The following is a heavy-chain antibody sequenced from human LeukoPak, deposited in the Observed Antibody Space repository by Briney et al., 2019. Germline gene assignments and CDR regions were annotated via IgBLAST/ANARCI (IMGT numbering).Heavy chain of an antibody. CDR2: FDPEDGET. J-gene: IGHJ3*02. D-gene: IGHD3-9*01. CDR3: ATGLRYFVPYAFDI. CDR1: GYTLTELS. V-gene: IGHV1-24*01. Sequence: ASVKVSCKVSGYTLTELSMHWVRQAPGKGLGWLGGFDPEDGETIYAQKFQGRVTMTEDTSTDTAYMELSSLRSEDTAVYYCATGLRYFVPYAFDIWGQGTMVTVSS.